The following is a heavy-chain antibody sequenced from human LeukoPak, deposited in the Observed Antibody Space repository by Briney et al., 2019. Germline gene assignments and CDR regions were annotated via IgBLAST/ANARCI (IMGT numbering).Heavy chain of an antibody. V-gene: IGHV1-2*02. Sequence: ASVKVSCKASGYTFTGFYMHLVRQAPGQGLEWVGWINPNSGGTNNAQKFQGRVSMTRDTSIRTAYMELSRLKYDDTAVYYCATERGIVGASVGFDYWGQGTLVTVSS. J-gene: IGHJ4*02. CDR1: GYTFTGFY. D-gene: IGHD1-26*01. CDR2: INPNSGGT. CDR3: ATERGIVGASVGFDY.